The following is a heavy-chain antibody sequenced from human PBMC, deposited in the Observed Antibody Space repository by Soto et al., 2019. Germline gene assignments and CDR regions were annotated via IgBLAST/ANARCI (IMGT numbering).Heavy chain of an antibody. CDR3: AKDGGSGWSSFDY. J-gene: IGHJ4*02. V-gene: IGHV3-30*18. CDR2: ISYDGSNK. Sequence: QVQLVESGGGVVQPGRSLRLSCAASGFTFSSYGMHWVRQAPGKGLEWVAVISYDGSNKYYADSVKGRFTISRDKYKNTLYLQMNSLRAEDTAVYYCAKDGGSGWSSFDYWGQGTLVTVSS. D-gene: IGHD6-19*01. CDR1: GFTFSSYG.